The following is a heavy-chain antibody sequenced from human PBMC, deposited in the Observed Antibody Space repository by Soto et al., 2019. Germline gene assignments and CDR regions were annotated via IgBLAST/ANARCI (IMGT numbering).Heavy chain of an antibody. J-gene: IGHJ2*01. D-gene: IGHD1-26*01. CDR1: GFTFSSYG. CDR3: ARDRATYPHYYFDL. V-gene: IGHV3-33*01. CDR2: IWYDGSNK. Sequence: QVQLVESGGGVVQPGRSLRLSCAASGFTFSSYGMHWVRQAPGKGLVWVALIWYDGSNKYYADSVKGRFTISRDNSKNTLYLQMNSLRAEDTAVYYCARDRATYPHYYFDLWGRGTLVSVSS.